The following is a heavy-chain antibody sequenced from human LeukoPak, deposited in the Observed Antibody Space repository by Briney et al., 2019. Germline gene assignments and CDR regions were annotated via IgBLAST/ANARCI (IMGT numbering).Heavy chain of an antibody. V-gene: IGHV5-51*01. J-gene: IGHJ4*02. Sequence: GESLKISCKGSGYSFTSYWIGWVRQMPGKGLEYMGIIYPGDSTTRYSPSFQGQGTISADMSMSTAYLLWRSLKTSDTAMYYCARSKREDYYTQAFDYWGLGTLVTVSS. CDR1: GYSFTSYW. D-gene: IGHD3-22*01. CDR2: IYPGDSTT. CDR3: ARSKREDYYTQAFDY.